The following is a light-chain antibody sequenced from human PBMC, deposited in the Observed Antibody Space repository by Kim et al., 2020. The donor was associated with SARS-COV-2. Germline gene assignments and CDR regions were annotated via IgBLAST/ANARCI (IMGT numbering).Light chain of an antibody. V-gene: IGKV1-5*03. CDR2: EAS. Sequence: DFQMTQSPSTLSASVGDRVTITCRASQSVGSGLAWYQQKPGKAPNLLIYEASNLESGVPSRFRGSGFGTEFTLTISSLQPDYFATYYCQQYYYYASFGQGTKLEI. CDR3: QQYYYYAS. CDR1: QSVGSG. J-gene: IGKJ2*03.